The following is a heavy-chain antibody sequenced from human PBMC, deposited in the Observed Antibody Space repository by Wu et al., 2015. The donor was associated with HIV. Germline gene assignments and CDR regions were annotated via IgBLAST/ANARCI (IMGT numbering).Heavy chain of an antibody. CDR2: IIPNSGTT. D-gene: IGHD1-26*01. V-gene: IGHV1-69*13. Sequence: QVQLVQSGAEVKKPGSSVKVSCKTSGGTFRSYSITWVRQAPGQGLEWMGRIIPNSGTTNYTQKFQGRVTITADESTRTAHMELSSLTYEDTAVYYCARHVVIVGVTGAHSGYLDSWGQGNAGHRLL. J-gene: IGHJ4*02. CDR3: ARHVVIVGVTGAHSGYLDS. CDR1: GGTFRSYS.